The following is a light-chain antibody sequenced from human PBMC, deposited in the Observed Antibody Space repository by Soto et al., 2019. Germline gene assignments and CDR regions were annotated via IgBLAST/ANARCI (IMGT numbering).Light chain of an antibody. CDR2: DVS. J-gene: IGLJ1*01. V-gene: IGLV2-14*01. CDR1: SRDDGGYNY. CDR3: SSYTSSSTLYV. Sequence: QSVLTQPASVSGSPGQASTISCTGTSRDDGGYNYVSWYQQQPGKAPKLIIYDVSNRPSVVSNRFSGSNSANTASLTISGLQAEDEADYYCSSYTSSSTLYVFGTGTKVTVL.